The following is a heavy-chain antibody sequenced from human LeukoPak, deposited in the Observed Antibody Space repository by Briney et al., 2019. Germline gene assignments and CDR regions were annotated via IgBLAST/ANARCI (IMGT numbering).Heavy chain of an antibody. V-gene: IGHV4-59*08. CDR3: ARQIALAGTYFDY. J-gene: IGHJ4*02. CDR2: IYYSGST. D-gene: IGHD6-19*01. Sequence: SETLSLTCTVSGGSISTHYWSWIRQPPGKGLEWIGYIYYSGSTNYNPSLKSRVTISVDTSKNQFSLKLSSVTAADTAVYYCARQIALAGTYFDYWGQGTLVTVSS. CDR1: GGSISTHY.